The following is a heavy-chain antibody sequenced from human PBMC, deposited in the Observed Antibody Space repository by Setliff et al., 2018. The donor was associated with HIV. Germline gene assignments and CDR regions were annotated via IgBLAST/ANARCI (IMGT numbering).Heavy chain of an antibody. CDR1: GFLFNRYS. Sequence: EGSLRLSCSASGFLFNRYSLNWVRQAPGRGPEWVASISNSSRYYWVKARYGDSVRGRFTISGDYAKNSVYLQMNSLRVEDSAVYYCAREVLRGGDDAFGLWGRGTVVTVSS. J-gene: IGHJ3*01. D-gene: IGHD3-10*01. V-gene: IGHV3-21*01. CDR3: AREVLRGGDDAFGL. CDR2: ISNSSRYY.